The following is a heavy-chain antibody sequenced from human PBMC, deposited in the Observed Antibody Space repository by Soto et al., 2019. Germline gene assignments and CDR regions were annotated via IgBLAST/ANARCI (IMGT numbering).Heavy chain of an antibody. J-gene: IGHJ4*02. Sequence: SGTLSLTCTVSGGSLSSSSYYWGWIRQPPGKGLEWIGSIYYSGSTYYTPSLTSRVTISVATSKNQFSLKLSSVTAADTAVYYCARGITVTEFDYWGQGTLVTVSS. CDR3: ARGITVTEFDY. V-gene: IGHV4-39*01. D-gene: IGHD4-4*01. CDR2: IYYSGST. CDR1: GGSLSSSSYY.